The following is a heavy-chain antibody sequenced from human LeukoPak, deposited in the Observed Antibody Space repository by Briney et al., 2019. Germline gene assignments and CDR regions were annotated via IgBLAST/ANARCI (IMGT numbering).Heavy chain of an antibody. CDR2: IYYSGST. CDR3: ARGRGEGRGIAMIRGVRAPSYNWFDP. V-gene: IGHV4-39*07. CDR1: GGSISSSTYY. Sequence: SETLSLTCTVSGGSISSSTYYWGWIRQPPGKGLEWIGSIYYSGSTYYNPSLKSRVTISVDTSKNQFSLKLSSVTAADMAVYYCARGRGEGRGIAMIRGVRAPSYNWFDPWGQGILVTVSP. J-gene: IGHJ5*02. D-gene: IGHD3-10*01.